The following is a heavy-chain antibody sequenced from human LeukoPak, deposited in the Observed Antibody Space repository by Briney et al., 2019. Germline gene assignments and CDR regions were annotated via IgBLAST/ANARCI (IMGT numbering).Heavy chain of an antibody. CDR1: EYTFTSYN. V-gene: IGHV1-8*01. CDR2: MNPNSGNT. CDR3: AREVATITVAAAGGIDY. Sequence: ASVKVSCKASEYTFTSYNINWVRQATGQGLEWMGWMNPNSGNTDYAPKFQGRVTITRNTSISTAYMELRSLRSDDTAVYYCAREVATITVAAAGGIDYWGQGTLVTVSS. D-gene: IGHD5-12*01. J-gene: IGHJ4*02.